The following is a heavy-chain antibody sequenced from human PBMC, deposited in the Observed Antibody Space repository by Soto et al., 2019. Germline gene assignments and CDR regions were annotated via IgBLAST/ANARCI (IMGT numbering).Heavy chain of an antibody. V-gene: IGHV3-23*01. CDR2: ISASDSSTSYA. D-gene: IGHD2-15*01. J-gene: IGHJ2*01. CDR1: GFTFSSYA. Sequence: GGSLRLSCAASGFTFSSYAMSWVHQAPGKGLEWISSISASDSSTSYAYFAESVKGRFAISTDNSKNTLYLQMNSLRAEDTAVYYCAKVVELRCSGGGCHDSWYFDLWGRGTLVTVSS. CDR3: AKVVELRCSGGGCHDSWYFDL.